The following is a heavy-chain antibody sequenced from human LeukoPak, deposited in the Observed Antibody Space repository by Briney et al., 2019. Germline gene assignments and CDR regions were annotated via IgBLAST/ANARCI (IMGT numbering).Heavy chain of an antibody. J-gene: IGHJ4*02. CDR3: AKGFTIAAG. Sequence: QSGGSLRLSCAASGFTLSRYWMYWVRQAPGKGLVWVSRINGDGSSTTYADAVKGRFTISRDNAKNTLYLQMNSLRAEDTAVYYCAKGFTIAAGWGQGTLVTVSS. CDR2: INGDGSST. D-gene: IGHD6-13*01. CDR1: GFTLSRYW. V-gene: IGHV3-74*01.